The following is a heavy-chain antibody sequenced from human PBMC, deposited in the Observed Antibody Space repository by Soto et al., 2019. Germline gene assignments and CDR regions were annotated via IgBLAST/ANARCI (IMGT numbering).Heavy chain of an antibody. D-gene: IGHD4-4*01. J-gene: IGHJ5*02. CDR1: GGSISTSGYF. V-gene: IGHV4-39*01. Sequence: SETLSLTCTVSGGSISTSGYFWGWIRQPPGKGLEWIGTIYYSGSTYYNPSLKSRVTISVDTSKNQFSLKLSSVTAADTAVYYCATSNWLDPWGQGTLVTVSS. CDR2: IYYSGST. CDR3: ATSNWLDP.